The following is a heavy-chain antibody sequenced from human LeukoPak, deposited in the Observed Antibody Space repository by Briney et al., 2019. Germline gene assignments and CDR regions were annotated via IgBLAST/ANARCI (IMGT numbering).Heavy chain of an antibody. Sequence: GRSLRLSCAASGFTFSSYGMHWVRQAPGKGLEWMAVMSYDGSNKYYADSVKGRFTISRDNSKNTLYLQMNSLRAEDTAVYYCAKVHGSGEFLYYYYYYGMDVWGKGTTVTVSS. V-gene: IGHV3-30*18. CDR1: GFTFSSYG. CDR3: AKVHGSGEFLYYYYYYGMDV. CDR2: MSYDGSNK. J-gene: IGHJ6*04. D-gene: IGHD3-10*01.